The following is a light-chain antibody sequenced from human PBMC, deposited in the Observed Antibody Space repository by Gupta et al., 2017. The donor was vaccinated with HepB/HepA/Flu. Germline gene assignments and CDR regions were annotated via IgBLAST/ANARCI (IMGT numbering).Light chain of an antibody. V-gene: IGLV1-36*01. Sequence: QSVLTQPPSVSRAPRLRVTISCSGSWSNIGVNTVNWYQPPPGKAPKLLIYYDDLLPAEVSDRVSGSKSGTSASLTISGLQSEDEADYYCAAWDDSTNGLVFGGGTKLTVL. CDR3: AAWDDSTNGLV. CDR1: WSNIGVNT. J-gene: IGLJ3*02. CDR2: YDD.